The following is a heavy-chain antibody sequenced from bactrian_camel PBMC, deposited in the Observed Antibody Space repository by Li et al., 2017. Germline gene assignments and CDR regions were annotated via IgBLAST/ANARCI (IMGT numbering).Heavy chain of an antibody. V-gene: IGHV3S53*01. D-gene: IGHD5*01. Sequence: VQLVESGGGSVQSGGSLRLSCAASGRTYSKWCMGWFRQISGKEREGLATIDSRGITAYADSVKGRFTTSRDNAKNSVYLQMNSLKPEDTAVYYCVKDDWGWSFGSWGQGTQVTVS. J-gene: IGHJ6*01. CDR3: VKDDWGWSFGS. CDR1: GRTYSKWC. CDR2: IDSRGIT.